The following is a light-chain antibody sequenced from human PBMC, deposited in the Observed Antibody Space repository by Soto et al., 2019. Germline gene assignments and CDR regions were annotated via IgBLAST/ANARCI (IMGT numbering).Light chain of an antibody. CDR3: CSYTTSNTRQIV. CDR2: DVS. V-gene: IGLV2-14*03. J-gene: IGLJ1*01. Sequence: QSVLTQPASVSGSPGQSITISCTGTSSDVGGYNYVSWYQKHPGKAPKFMIYDVSSRPSGVSNRFSGSKSGNTASLTISVLQAEDEADYYCCSYTTSNTRQIVFGTGTKVTVL. CDR1: SSDVGGYNY.